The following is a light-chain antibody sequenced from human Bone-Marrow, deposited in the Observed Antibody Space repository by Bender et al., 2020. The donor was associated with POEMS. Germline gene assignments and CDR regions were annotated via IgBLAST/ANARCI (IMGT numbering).Light chain of an antibody. V-gene: IGLV2-14*03. Sequence: QSALTQPASVSGSPGQSITISCTGTSSDVGGYNYVSWYQQYPGKAPKLMIYDVSNRPSGVSNRFSGSKSGNTASLTISGLQSEDEADYYCAVWDDSLNGWVFGGGTKLTVL. CDR3: AVWDDSLNGWV. CDR1: SSDVGGYNY. CDR2: DVS. J-gene: IGLJ3*02.